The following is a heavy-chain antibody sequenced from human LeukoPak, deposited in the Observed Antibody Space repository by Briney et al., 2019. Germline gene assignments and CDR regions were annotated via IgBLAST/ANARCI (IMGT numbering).Heavy chain of an antibody. J-gene: IGHJ4*02. CDR2: ISSSSSYI. CDR1: GFTFSSYS. Sequence: GGSLRLSCAASGFTFSSYSMNWVRQAPGKGLEWVSSISSSSSYIYYADSVKGRFTISRDNAKNSLYLQMNSLRAEDTAVYYCARDSDYDSSGYYKRPLDYWGQGTLVIFSS. D-gene: IGHD3-22*01. CDR3: ARDSDYDSSGYYKRPLDY. V-gene: IGHV3-21*01.